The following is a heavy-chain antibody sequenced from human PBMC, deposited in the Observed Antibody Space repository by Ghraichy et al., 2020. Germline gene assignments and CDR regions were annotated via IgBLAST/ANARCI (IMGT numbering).Heavy chain of an antibody. CDR2: INHSGST. D-gene: IGHD3-10*01. CDR1: GGSFSGYY. Sequence: GSLRLSCAVYGGSFSGYYWSWIRQPPGKGLEWIGEINHSGSTNYNPSLKSRVTISVDTSKNQFSLKLSSVTAADTAVYYCARTLYGSGSYYIFYYYYGMDVWGQGTTVTVSS. V-gene: IGHV4-34*01. CDR3: ARTLYGSGSYYIFYYYYGMDV. J-gene: IGHJ6*02.